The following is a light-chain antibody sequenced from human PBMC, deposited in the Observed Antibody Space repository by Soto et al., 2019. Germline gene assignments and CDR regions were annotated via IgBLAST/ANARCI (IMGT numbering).Light chain of an antibody. V-gene: IGKV2-28*01. J-gene: IGKJ1*01. CDR3: MQALEALRT. CDR2: LAS. Sequence: EIVLTQSPVSLPVTPGEPASISCRSSQSLLHRDGHDYLDWYLQKPGQSPQLLIYLASNRASEVPDRFSGSGSCTDFTLKISRVEAEDVGIYYCMQALEALRTFGQGTKEEIK. CDR1: QSLLHRDGHDY.